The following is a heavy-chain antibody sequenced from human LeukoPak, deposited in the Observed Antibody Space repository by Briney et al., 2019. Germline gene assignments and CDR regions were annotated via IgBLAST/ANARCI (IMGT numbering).Heavy chain of an antibody. V-gene: IGHV1-69*06. CDR1: GGTFSSYA. CDR2: IIPIFGTA. J-gene: IGHJ4*02. CDR3: ARVWNDEGGASFVDDY. Sequence: SVKVSCKASGGTFSSYAISWVRQAPGQGLEWMGGIIPIFGTANYAQKFQGRVTITADKSTSTAYMERGSLRSEDTAVYYCARVWNDEGGASFVDDYWGQGTLVTVSS. D-gene: IGHD1-1*01.